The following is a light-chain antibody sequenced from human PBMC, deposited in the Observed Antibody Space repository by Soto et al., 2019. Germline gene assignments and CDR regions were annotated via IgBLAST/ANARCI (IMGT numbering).Light chain of an antibody. J-gene: IGLJ3*02. Sequence: QSVLTQSPSASASLGASVKLTCTLSSGHSTYAIAWHQQQPEKGPRYLMKLNSDGSHTKGDGIPDRFSGSSSGAERYLTISSLQSEDAADSYCQTWVTGPPWVFGGGTKLTVL. CDR2: LNSDGSH. CDR1: SGHSTYA. CDR3: QTWVTGPPWV. V-gene: IGLV4-69*01.